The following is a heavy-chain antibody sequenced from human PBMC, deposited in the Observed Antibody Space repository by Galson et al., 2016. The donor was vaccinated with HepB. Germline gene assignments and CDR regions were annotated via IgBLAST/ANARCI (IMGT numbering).Heavy chain of an antibody. D-gene: IGHD4-17*01. V-gene: IGHV4-34*01. CDR2: INHSGST. J-gene: IGHJ6*03. CDR3: ARGDNPDYGDYASAYYYMDV. Sequence: LSLTCAVYGGSFSGYYWSWIHQPPGKGLEWIGEINHSGSTNYNPSLKSRVTISVDTSKNQFSLKLSSVTAADTAVYYCARGDNPDYGDYASAYYYMDVWGKGTTVTVSS. CDR1: GGSFSGYY.